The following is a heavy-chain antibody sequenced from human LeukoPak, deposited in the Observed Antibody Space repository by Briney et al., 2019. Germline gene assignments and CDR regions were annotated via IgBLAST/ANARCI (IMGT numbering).Heavy chain of an antibody. V-gene: IGHV1-8*03. CDR2: MNPNSGNT. Sequence: GASVKVSCKASGYTFTSYDINWVRQATGQGLEWMGWMNPNSGNTGYAQKFQGRVTITRNTSISTAYMELSSLRSEDTAVYYCARVPATYYYDFWSGSIGYYYYMDVWGKGTTVTVSS. D-gene: IGHD3-3*01. J-gene: IGHJ6*03. CDR3: ARVPATYYYDFWSGSIGYYYYMDV. CDR1: GYTFTSYD.